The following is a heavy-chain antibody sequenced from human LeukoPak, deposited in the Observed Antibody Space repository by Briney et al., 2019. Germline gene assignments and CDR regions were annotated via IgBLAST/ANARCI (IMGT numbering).Heavy chain of an antibody. CDR3: ARDQGGGATDFDY. CDR1: GYTFSGYY. D-gene: IGHD1-26*01. Sequence: GASVKVSCKASGYTFSGYYIHWVRQALGQGLEWMGWINPNSGGTNFAQKFQGRVTLTSDTSISTVYMELSRVTSDDTAVYYCARDQGGGATDFDYWGQGTLVTVSS. J-gene: IGHJ4*02. CDR2: INPNSGGT. V-gene: IGHV1-2*02.